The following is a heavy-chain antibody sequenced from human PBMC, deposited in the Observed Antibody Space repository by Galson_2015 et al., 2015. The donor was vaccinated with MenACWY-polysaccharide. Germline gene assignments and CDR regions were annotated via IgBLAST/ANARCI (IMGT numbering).Heavy chain of an antibody. V-gene: IGHV4-39*01. D-gene: IGHD1-26*01. J-gene: IGHJ4*02. Sequence: ETLSLTCTVSGGSLSSSSYYWGWIRQPPGKGLEWIGTIYIYYGGGTYYNPSLKSRATISVDTSKNQFTLKLSSVTAADTAVYYCARPWAQFSFFDSWGPGTLVTVSS. CDR2: IYIYYGGGT. CDR3: ARPWAQFSFFDS. CDR1: GGSLSSSSYY.